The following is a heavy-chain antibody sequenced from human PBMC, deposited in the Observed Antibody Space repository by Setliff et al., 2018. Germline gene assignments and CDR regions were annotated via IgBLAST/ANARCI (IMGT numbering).Heavy chain of an antibody. J-gene: IGHJ3*01. V-gene: IGHV1-18*04. Sequence: ASVKVSCKASGYTFTTYGISWVRQAPGQGLEWMGWIGARNVKTNYAQKFQDRVTLTKDTSTSAAYMELRSLRSDDSAVYYCAISTLSICSGGSCPNAFDVWGQGTMVTVSS. D-gene: IGHD2-15*01. CDR1: GYTFTTYG. CDR3: AISTLSICSGGSCPNAFDV. CDR2: IGARNVKT.